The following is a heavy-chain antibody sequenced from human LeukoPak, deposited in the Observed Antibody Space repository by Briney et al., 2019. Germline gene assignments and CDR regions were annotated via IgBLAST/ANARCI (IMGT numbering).Heavy chain of an antibody. Sequence: ASVKVSCKASGYTFTDYYMHWVRQAPGQGLEWMGWINPYTGGTNYAQKFQGRVTMTRDTSISTAYMDLSRLKSDDTAICYCAITYYYGSGTNGAVDIWGQGTMVTVSS. CDR3: AITYYYGSGTNGAVDI. J-gene: IGHJ3*02. CDR1: GYTFTDYY. V-gene: IGHV1-2*02. D-gene: IGHD3-10*01. CDR2: INPYTGGT.